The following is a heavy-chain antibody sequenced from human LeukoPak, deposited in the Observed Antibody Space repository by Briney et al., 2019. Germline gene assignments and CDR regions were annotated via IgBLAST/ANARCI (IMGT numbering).Heavy chain of an antibody. CDR1: GFTFSSYW. V-gene: IGHV3-7*01. Sequence: GGSLRLSCAASGFTFSSYWMSWVRQAPGKGLEWVANIKQDGSEKYYVDSVKGRFTISRDNAKNSLYLQMNSLGAEDTAVYYCAREGDDSSGYDLLGDYWGQGTLVTVSS. CDR3: AREGDDSSGYDLLGDY. CDR2: IKQDGSEK. D-gene: IGHD3-22*01. J-gene: IGHJ4*02.